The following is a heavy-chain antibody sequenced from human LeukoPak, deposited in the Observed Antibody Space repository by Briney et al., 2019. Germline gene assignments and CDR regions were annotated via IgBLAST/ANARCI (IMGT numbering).Heavy chain of an antibody. D-gene: IGHD6-25*01. CDR2: ISGTDGST. CDR1: GFTCSIYA. V-gene: IGHV3-23*01. CDR3: TKPSGAAAVDY. J-gene: IGHJ4*02. Sequence: PGGSLRLXCVTSGFTCSIYALSWVRQAPGKGLEWVSAISGTDGSTYYADSVKGRFTISRDNSKNTLYLQMNSLRVGDTAVYYCTKPSGAAAVDYWGQGTLVTVSS.